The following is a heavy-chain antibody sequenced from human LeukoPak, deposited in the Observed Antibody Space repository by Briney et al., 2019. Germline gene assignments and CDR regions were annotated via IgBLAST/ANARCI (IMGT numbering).Heavy chain of an antibody. CDR3: AKGGLGGSWFDP. V-gene: IGHV3-30-3*01. CDR2: ISYDGSNK. J-gene: IGHJ5*02. D-gene: IGHD3-10*01. CDR1: GFTFSSYA. Sequence: PGGSLRLSCAASGFTFSSYAMHWVRQAPGKGLEWVAVISYDGSNKYYADSVKGRFTISRDNSKNTLYLQMNSLRAEDTAVYYCAKGGLGGSWFDPWGQGTLVTVSS.